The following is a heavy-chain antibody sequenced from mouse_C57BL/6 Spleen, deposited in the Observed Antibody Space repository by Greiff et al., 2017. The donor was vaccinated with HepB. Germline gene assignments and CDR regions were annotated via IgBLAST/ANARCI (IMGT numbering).Heavy chain of an antibody. CDR3: AREGYYYGSSDY. Sequence: VQLKQSGPELVKPGASVKISCKASGYSFTGYYMNWVKQSPEKSLEWIGEINPSTGGTTYNQKFKAKATLTVDKSSSTAYMQLKSLTSEDSAVYYCAREGYYYGSSDYWGQGTTLTVSS. J-gene: IGHJ2*01. V-gene: IGHV1-42*01. D-gene: IGHD1-1*01. CDR1: GYSFTGYY. CDR2: INPSTGGT.